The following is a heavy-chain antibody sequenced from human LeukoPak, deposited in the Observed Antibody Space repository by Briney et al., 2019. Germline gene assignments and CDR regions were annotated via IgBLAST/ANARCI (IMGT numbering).Heavy chain of an antibody. V-gene: IGHV3-30*04. CDR1: GFAFSPYT. D-gene: IGHD3-16*02. CDR3: ARGPSEANGSGNYRYTFDI. CDR2: ISSEGSHK. J-gene: IGHJ3*02. Sequence: GGSRRLSCVASGFAFSPYTMYWVRQAPGKGPAWVGVISSEGSHKFYPDSISSDGSLKYYPDYVKGQFTISRDNSKNTLYLHMNSLRLEDSAVYYCARGPSEANGSGNYRYTFDIWGQGTRVTVSS.